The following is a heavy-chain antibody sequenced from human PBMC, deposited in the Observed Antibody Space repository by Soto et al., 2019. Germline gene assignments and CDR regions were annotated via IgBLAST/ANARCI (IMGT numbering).Heavy chain of an antibody. CDR1: GYSFTDYH. V-gene: IGHV1-2*04. Sequence: ASVKVSCKASGYSFTDYHIHWVRQAPGQGLEWLGRINPKSGGTSTAQKFQGWVTMTTDTSNSTDSMELTRLTSDDTAIYYCARGDSTDCSNGVCSFFYNHDMDVWGQGTTVTVSS. CDR3: ARGDSTDCSNGVCSFFYNHDMDV. J-gene: IGHJ6*02. CDR2: INPKSGGT. D-gene: IGHD2-8*01.